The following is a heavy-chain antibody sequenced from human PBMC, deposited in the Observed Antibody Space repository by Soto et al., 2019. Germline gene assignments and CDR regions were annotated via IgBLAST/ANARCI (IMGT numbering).Heavy chain of an antibody. Sequence: SETLSLTCTDSGGSISSYYWSWIRQPPGKGLEWSGYIYYSGSTNYIPARKSRVTISVDTSKNPFSLKLTSVTAAATAVYYCARRQGCTNGVCYPYYYYYLAVRGKGTTLTV. D-gene: IGHD2-8*01. V-gene: IGHV4-59*08. CDR3: ARRQGCTNGVCYPYYYYYLAV. CDR2: IYYSGST. CDR1: GGSISSYY. J-gene: IGHJ6*03.